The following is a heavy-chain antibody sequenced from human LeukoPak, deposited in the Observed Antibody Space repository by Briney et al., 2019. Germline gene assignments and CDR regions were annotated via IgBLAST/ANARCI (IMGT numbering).Heavy chain of an antibody. J-gene: IGHJ6*03. CDR2: INDSGST. D-gene: IGHD2-2*01. CDR3: ARTTEGYCRSTSYSWCYYYYMDV. V-gene: IGHV4-34*01. CDR1: GGSFSDYY. Sequence: PSETLSLTCAVYGGSFSDYYWSWIRQPPGKGLEWIGEINDSGSTNYNPSLKSRVTISVDTSKNQFSLKLSSVTAADTAVYYCARTTEGYCRSTSYSWCYYYYMDVWGKGTTVTVSS.